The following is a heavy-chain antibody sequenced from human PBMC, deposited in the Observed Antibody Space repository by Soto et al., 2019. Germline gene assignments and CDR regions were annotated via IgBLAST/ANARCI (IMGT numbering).Heavy chain of an antibody. CDR3: ARDRGGAPGGAAGNNWFDP. J-gene: IGHJ5*02. V-gene: IGHV4-61*01. CDR1: GGSVSSGSYY. D-gene: IGHD6-13*01. Sequence: SETLSLTCTVSGGSVSSGSYYWSWIRHPPGKGLEWIGYIYYSGSTNYNPSLKSRVTISVDTSKNQFSLKLSSVTAADTAVYYCARDRGGAPGGAAGNNWFDPWGQGTLVTVSS. CDR2: IYYSGST.